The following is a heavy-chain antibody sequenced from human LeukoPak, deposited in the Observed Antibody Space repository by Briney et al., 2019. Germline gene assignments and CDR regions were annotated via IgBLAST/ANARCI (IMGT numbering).Heavy chain of an antibody. V-gene: IGHV3-73*01. CDR1: GFTFSGSA. D-gene: IGHD5-12*01. CDR3: TSSGYEGYYYYYYGMDV. J-gene: IGHJ6*02. CDR2: IRSKANSYAT. Sequence: RGSLKLSCAASGFTFSGSAMHWVRQASGKGLELVGRIRSKANSYATAYAASVKGRFTISRDDSKNTAYLQMNSLKTEDTAVYYCTSSGYEGYYYYYYGMDVWGQGTTVTVSS.